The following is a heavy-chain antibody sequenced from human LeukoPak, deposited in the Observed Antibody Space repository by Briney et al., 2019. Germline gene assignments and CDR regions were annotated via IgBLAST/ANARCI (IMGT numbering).Heavy chain of an antibody. CDR2: INWNGGST. CDR1: AFTFDDYG. CDR3: ARRDIVVVPASILGAFDI. J-gene: IGHJ3*02. Sequence: GGSLRLSCAASAFTFDDYGMSWVRQAPGKGLGWVSGINWNGGSTGYADSVKGRFTISRDNAKNSLYLQMNSLRAEDTALYYCARRDIVVVPASILGAFDIWGQGTMVTVSS. D-gene: IGHD2-2*02. V-gene: IGHV3-20*04.